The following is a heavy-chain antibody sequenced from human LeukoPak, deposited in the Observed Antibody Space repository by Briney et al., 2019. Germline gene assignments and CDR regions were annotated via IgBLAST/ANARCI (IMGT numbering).Heavy chain of an antibody. CDR1: GFTFSTQA. D-gene: IGHD1-26*01. Sequence: PGGSLRLSCAASGFTFSTQAMTWVRQAPGRGLEWVSGISGSSDNIYYADSVKGRFTISRDNSRDTLYLQMNSLRAEDTAVYYCARDRRYSGSYSALVSWFDPWGQGTLVTVSS. CDR2: ISGSSDNI. J-gene: IGHJ5*02. V-gene: IGHV3-23*01. CDR3: ARDRRYSGSYSALVSWFDP.